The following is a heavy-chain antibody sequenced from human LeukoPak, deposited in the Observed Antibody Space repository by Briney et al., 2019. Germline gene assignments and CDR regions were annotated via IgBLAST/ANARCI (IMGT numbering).Heavy chain of an antibody. CDR3: AREGSGSHGRYYFDY. CDR1: GFTLSDYY. J-gene: IGHJ4*02. D-gene: IGHD1-26*01. Sequence: PGGSLRLSCAASGFTLSDYYMSWIRQAPGKGLEWVSYISSSGSTIYNADSVQGRFTISRDNAKNSLYLQMNSLRAEDTAVYYCAREGSGSHGRYYFDYWGQGTLVTVSS. V-gene: IGHV3-11*04. CDR2: ISSSGSTI.